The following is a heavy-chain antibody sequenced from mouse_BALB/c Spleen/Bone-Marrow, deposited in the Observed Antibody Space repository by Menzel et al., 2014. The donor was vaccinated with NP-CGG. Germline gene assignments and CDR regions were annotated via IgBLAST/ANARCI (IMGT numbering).Heavy chain of an antibody. V-gene: IGHV14-3*02. CDR3: AYGSSYDYFDY. J-gene: IGHJ2*01. CDR1: GFNIKDTY. D-gene: IGHD1-1*01. Sequence: DVKLVESGAELVKPGASVKLSCTASGFNIKDTYMHWVKQRPEQGLEWIGRIDPANGNTKYDPKFQGKATMTADTSSNTAYLQLSSLTSEDTAVYYCAYGSSYDYFDYWGQGTALTVSS. CDR2: IDPANGNT.